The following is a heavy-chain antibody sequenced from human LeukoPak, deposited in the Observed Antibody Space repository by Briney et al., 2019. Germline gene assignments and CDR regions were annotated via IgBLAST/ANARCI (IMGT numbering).Heavy chain of an antibody. V-gene: IGHV3-74*01. Sequence: PGGPLRLSCAASGFTFSSSWMHWVRHVPGKGLMWVSHMNGEGTTISHADSVKGRFTMSRDNAKNTPYLEMNSLRDDDTAVYFYVRGTSNWYGVDSWGRGTLVTVSS. D-gene: IGHD6-13*01. J-gene: IGHJ4*02. CDR1: GFTFSSSW. CDR3: VRGTSNWYGVDS. CDR2: MNGEGTTI.